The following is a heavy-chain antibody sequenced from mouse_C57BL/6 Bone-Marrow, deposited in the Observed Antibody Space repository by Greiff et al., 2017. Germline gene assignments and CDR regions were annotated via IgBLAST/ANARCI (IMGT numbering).Heavy chain of an antibody. D-gene: IGHD1-1*01. CDR2: IYPRDGST. CDR3: ARRGYYYGSSYAMDY. Sequence: QVQLQQSGPELVKPGASVKLSCKASGYTFTSYDINWVKQRPGQGLEWIGWIYPRDGSTKYNEKFKGKATLTVDTSSSTAYMGLHSLTSEDSAVYFCARRGYYYGSSYAMDYWGQGTSVTVSS. J-gene: IGHJ4*01. V-gene: IGHV1-85*01. CDR1: GYTFTSYD.